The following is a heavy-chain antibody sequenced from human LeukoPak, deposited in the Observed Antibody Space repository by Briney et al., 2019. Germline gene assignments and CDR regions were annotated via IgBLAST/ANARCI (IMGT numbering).Heavy chain of an antibody. V-gene: IGHV1-69*04. CDR2: IVPVVRIT. CDR3: ARAAAVAGLDY. D-gene: IGHD6-19*01. Sequence: GSSVKVSCKASGGPFSTFAINWVRRAPGQGLEWMGKIVPVVRITNYSQKFQGRVTITADKSTSTVYMELSSLRSEDTAVYYCARAAAVAGLDYWGQGTLVTVSS. J-gene: IGHJ4*02. CDR1: GGPFSTFA.